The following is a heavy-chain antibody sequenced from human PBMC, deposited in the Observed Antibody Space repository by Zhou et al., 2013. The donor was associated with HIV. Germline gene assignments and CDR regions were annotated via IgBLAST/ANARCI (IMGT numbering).Heavy chain of an antibody. D-gene: IGHD2-15*01. CDR1: GYTFTSYY. CDR2: MNPEWGAV. CDR3: LRRGFCDHCSDFTFQH. J-gene: IGHJ1*01. V-gene: IGHV1-2*02. Sequence: QVQLVQSGAEVKKPGASVKVSCKASGYTFTSYYMHWVRQAPGQGLEWMGWMNPEWGAVNYARSFQGKVTMTRKLSFETDRGTAYLKLSGLSSADTAVYYCLRRGFCDHCSDFTFQHWGQGTLVVVSS.